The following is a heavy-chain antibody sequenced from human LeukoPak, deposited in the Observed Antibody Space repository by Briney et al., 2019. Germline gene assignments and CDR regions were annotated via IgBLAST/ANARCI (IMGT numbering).Heavy chain of an antibody. V-gene: IGHV3-66*01. D-gene: IGHD5-18*01. J-gene: IGHJ5*02. Sequence: GGSLRLSCAASGFTFSSYGMSWVRQAPGKGLEWVSVIYSGGNTYYADSVKGRFTISRDNSKNTLYLQMNSLRAEDTAVYYCARARGYTYGLNWFDPWGQGTLVTVSS. CDR1: GFTFSSYG. CDR2: IYSGGNT. CDR3: ARARGYTYGLNWFDP.